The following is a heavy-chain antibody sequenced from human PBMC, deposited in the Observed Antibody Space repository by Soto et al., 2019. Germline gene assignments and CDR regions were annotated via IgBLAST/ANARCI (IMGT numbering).Heavy chain of an antibody. CDR2: IIPIFGTA. D-gene: IGHD2-15*01. V-gene: IGHV1-69*13. J-gene: IGHJ4*02. CDR3: ATQALELVVVAARLHG. CDR1: GGTFSSYA. Sequence: SVKVSCKASGGTFSSYAISWVRQAPGQGLEWMGGIIPIFGTANYAQKFQGRVTITADESTSTAYMELSSLRSEDTAVYYCATQALELVVVAARLHGWGQGTLVTVSS.